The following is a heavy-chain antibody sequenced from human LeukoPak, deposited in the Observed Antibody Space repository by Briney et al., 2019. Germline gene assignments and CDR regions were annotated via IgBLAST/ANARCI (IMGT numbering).Heavy chain of an antibody. CDR2: ICYDGSNN. Sequence: GRSLRLSCAESGFTLSRYGMHWVRQAPGKGLERGAVICYDGSNNYYADSVKGRFTISRDSSKNTLDLQMNSLRAEDAAVYYCVRVGYTNYGIDYWGQGTLVTVSS. CDR1: GFTLSRYG. CDR3: VRVGYTNYGIDY. J-gene: IGHJ4*02. D-gene: IGHD4-11*01. V-gene: IGHV3-33*01.